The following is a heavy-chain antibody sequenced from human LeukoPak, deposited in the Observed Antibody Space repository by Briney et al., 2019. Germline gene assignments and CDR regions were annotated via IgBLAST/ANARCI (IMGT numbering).Heavy chain of an antibody. D-gene: IGHD3-22*01. CDR3: ARDLFLDSSGYSR. V-gene: IGHV3-30*02. CDR2: IRYDGANK. J-gene: IGHJ4*02. CDR1: RFTFNSYG. Sequence: GGSLRLSCAASRFTFNSYGMHWVRQAPGKGLEWVAFIRYDGANKYYADSVKGRFTISRDNSKNTLYLQMNSLRAEDTAVYYCARDLFLDSSGYSRWGQGTLVTVSS.